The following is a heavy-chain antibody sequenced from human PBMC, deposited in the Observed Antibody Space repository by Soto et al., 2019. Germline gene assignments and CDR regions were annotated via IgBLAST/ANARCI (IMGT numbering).Heavy chain of an antibody. Sequence: QVQLVESGGGVVQPGRSLRLSCAASGFTYSTYAFHWVRQAPGKGLEWVAVISFDGNTKYYADSVKGRFTISRDNSKNTLLLLMSRRRLEDAALYCGAGDRRVYGDPPRVALTGMDVWGQGTTVAVSS. J-gene: IGHJ6*02. CDR3: AGDRRVYGDPPRVALTGMDV. CDR2: ISFDGNTK. CDR1: GFTYSTYA. V-gene: IGHV3-30-3*01. D-gene: IGHD4-17*01.